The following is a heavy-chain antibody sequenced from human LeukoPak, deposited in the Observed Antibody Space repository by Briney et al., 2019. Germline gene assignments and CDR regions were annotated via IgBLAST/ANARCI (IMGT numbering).Heavy chain of an antibody. CDR3: ARDQRPDYEILIGFSHFDY. CDR1: GLSFSSYT. D-gene: IGHD3-9*01. Sequence: GGSLRLSCALSGLSFSSYTIHWVRQAPGKGLEWVSSISSTSGYIHYADSVKGRFSISRDNAKNLLHLEMDILRADDTAVYYCARDQRPDYEILIGFSHFDYSGQGTLVTVSS. J-gene: IGHJ4*02. CDR2: ISSTSGYI. V-gene: IGHV3-21*01.